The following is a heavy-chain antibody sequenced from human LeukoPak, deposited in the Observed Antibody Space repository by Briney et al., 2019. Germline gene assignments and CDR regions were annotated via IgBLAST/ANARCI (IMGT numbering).Heavy chain of an antibody. V-gene: IGHV1-46*01. CDR1: GYTFTSYY. CDR2: INPSGGST. D-gene: IGHD3-22*01. J-gene: IGHJ5*02. CDR3: ARALRGRYYYDSSGYYSLHP. Sequence: ASVKVSCKASGYTFTSYYMHWVRQAPGQGLEWMGIINPSGGSTSYAQKFQGRVTMTRDMSTSTVYMELSSLRSEDTAVYYCARALRGRYYYDSSGYYSLHPWGQGTLVTVSS.